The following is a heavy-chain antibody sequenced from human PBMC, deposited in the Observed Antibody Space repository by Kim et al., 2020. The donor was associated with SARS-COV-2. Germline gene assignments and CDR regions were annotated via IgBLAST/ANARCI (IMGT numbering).Heavy chain of an antibody. Sequence: YADSVKGRFTISRDNTKHTLSLQITSLRAEDTAEYYCATSHSGYYAYLDSWGQGILVTVSS. J-gene: IGHJ4*02. V-gene: IGHV3-23*01. D-gene: IGHD3-22*01. CDR3: ATSHSGYYAYLDS.